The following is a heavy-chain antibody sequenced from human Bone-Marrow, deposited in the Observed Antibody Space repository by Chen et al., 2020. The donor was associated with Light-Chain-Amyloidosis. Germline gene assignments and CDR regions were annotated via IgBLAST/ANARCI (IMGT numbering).Heavy chain of an antibody. J-gene: IGHJ6*02. CDR1: GFTFSTYG. D-gene: IGHD6-13*01. V-gene: IGHV3-30*18. Sequence: QVQLVESGGGVVQPGRSLRLSCAASGFTFSTYGTHWVRQAPGKGLGGVAVETYDGGNKYYADSVKGRFTISRDNSKNMVYLQMNSLRAEDTAVYYCAKQAGGSSRYFYYGMDVWGQGTTVAVSS. CDR3: AKQAGGSSRYFYYGMDV. CDR2: ETYDGGNK.